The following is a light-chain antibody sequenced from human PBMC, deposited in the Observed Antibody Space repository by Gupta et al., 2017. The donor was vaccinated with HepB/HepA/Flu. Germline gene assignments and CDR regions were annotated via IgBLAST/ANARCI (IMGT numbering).Light chain of an antibody. Sequence: NFMLTQPHCVSRSPGKTITTSCTRSSGGIASNFVQWYQQRPGSAPTLVIYDNNKRPSGVPDRFSGSIYSSSDSVSITSSGLKAEDDSYYYSKSYSSSSVVFGGGTTLTVL. CDR2: DNN. V-gene: IGLV6-57*04. CDR1: SGGIASNF. CDR3: KSYSSSSVV. J-gene: IGLJ2*01.